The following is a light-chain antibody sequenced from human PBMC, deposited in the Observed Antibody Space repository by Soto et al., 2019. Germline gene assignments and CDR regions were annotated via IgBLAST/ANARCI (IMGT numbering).Light chain of an antibody. Sequence: QSALTQPASVSGSPGQSITISCTGTNSDVGSHNFVSWYQQYPGKAPKLLIYEASKRPSGLSNRFSGSNAGYTASLTICGLQAEDEADYYCCSLTNVGTWVFGGGTKLTVL. CDR1: NSDVGSHNF. CDR2: EAS. J-gene: IGLJ3*02. CDR3: CSLTNVGTWV. V-gene: IGLV2-23*01.